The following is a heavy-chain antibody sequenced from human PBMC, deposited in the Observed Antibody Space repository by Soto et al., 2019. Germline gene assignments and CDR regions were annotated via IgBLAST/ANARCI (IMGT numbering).Heavy chain of an antibody. CDR2: ISYDGSNK. Sequence: QVQLVESGGGVVQPGRSLRLSCAASRFTFSSYGMHWVRQAPGKGLEWVALISYDGSNKYYADSVKGRFTISRDNSKNTLYLQMNSLRAEDTAVYYCAKGYCSGGNCPYYYYYYGMDVWGQGTTVTVSS. CDR3: AKGYCSGGNCPYYYYYYGMDV. CDR1: RFTFSSYG. V-gene: IGHV3-30*18. J-gene: IGHJ6*01. D-gene: IGHD2-15*01.